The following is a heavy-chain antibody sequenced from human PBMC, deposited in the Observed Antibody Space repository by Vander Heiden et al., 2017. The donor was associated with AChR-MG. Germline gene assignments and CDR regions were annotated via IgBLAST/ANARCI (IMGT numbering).Heavy chain of an antibody. Sequence: QVPLVQSGGGLVKPGGSLILSCAASGFTFRDSYVSWIRQAPGKGLEWVSYISSSGSTIYYADSVKGRFTISRDNAKNSLYLQMNSLRAEDTAVYYCARQAVVVVPAASLDAFDIWGQGTMVTVSS. V-gene: IGHV3-11*01. J-gene: IGHJ3*02. CDR1: GFTFRDSY. D-gene: IGHD2-2*01. CDR2: ISSSGSTI. CDR3: ARQAVVVVPAASLDAFDI.